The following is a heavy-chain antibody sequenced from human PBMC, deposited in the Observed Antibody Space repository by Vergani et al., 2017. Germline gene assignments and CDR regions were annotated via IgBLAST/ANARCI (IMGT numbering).Heavy chain of an antibody. CDR3: AGGGGGIYSFDY. CDR2: IIPILGIA. D-gene: IGHD1-26*01. CDR1: GGTFSSYT. V-gene: IGHV1-69*02. Sequence: QVQLVQSGAEVKKPGSSVKVSCKASGGTFSSYTISWVRQAPGQGLEWMGRIIPILGIANYAQKFQGRVTITADKSTSTAYMELSSLRSEDTAVFYCAGGGGGIYSFDYWGQGTLVTVSS. J-gene: IGHJ4*02.